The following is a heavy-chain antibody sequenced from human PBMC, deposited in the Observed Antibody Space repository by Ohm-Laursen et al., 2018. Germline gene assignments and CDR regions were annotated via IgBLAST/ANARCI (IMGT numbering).Heavy chain of an antibody. CDR1: GGSISSGGYY. Sequence: TLSLTCTVSGGSISSGGYYWSWIRQHPGKGLEWIGYIYYSGSTYYNPSLKSLVTISVDTSKNQFSPKLSSVTAADTAVYYCARARGTSQSHFDPWGQGTLVTVSS. D-gene: IGHD2-2*01. CDR3: ARARGTSQSHFDP. J-gene: IGHJ5*02. CDR2: IYYSGST. V-gene: IGHV4-31*01.